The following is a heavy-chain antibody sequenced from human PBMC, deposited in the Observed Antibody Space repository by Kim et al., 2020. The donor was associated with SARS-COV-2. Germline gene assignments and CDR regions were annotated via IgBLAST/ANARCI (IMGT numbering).Heavy chain of an antibody. D-gene: IGHD6-6*01. Sequence: NYNPPPKGRMTISVDTSKNQFSLKVSSVTAADTAVYYGERYSSSWNRFDPWGQGTLVTVSS. J-gene: IGHJ5*02. CDR3: ERYSSSWNRFDP. V-gene: IGHV4-4*09.